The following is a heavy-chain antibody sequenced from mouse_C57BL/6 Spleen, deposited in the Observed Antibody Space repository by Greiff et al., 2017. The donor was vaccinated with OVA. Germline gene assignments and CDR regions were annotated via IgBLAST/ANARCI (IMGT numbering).Heavy chain of an antibody. D-gene: IGHD1-1*02. Sequence: EVQLQQSVAELVRPGASVKLSCTASGYNIKNTDMHWVKQRPGQGLEWIGRIDPANGNTKYTPKFKGKATITADTSSNTAYLQLSSPTSEDTAIYYCASGGGCGDDAMDYWGQGTSVTVSS. V-gene: IGHV14-3*01. CDR3: ASGGGCGDDAMDY. J-gene: IGHJ4*01. CDR1: GYNIKNTD. CDR2: IDPANGNT.